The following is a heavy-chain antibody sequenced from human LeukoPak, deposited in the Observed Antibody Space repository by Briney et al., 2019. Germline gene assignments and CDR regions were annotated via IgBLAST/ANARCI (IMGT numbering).Heavy chain of an antibody. CDR2: IASSGLNT. Sequence: GGSLRLSCAASGFMFRDAAMTWVRQAPGKGLEWVPLIASSGLNTYYADSVRGRFTISRDNSKSTLSLQMNSLRVEDTAIYYCARDIELSTWGLGTLVTVSS. CDR3: ARDIELST. CDR1: GFMFRDAA. D-gene: IGHD5-12*01. J-gene: IGHJ3*01. V-gene: IGHV3-23*01.